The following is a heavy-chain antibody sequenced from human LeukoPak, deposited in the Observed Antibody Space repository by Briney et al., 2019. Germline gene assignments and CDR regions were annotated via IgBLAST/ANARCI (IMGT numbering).Heavy chain of an antibody. CDR3: ARDINDAFDI. J-gene: IGHJ3*02. CDR1: GFTFDDYA. Sequence: PGRSLRLSCAASGFTFDDYAMHWVRQAPGKGLEWVSAISGCGGSTYYADSVKGRFTISRDNSKNTLYLQMNSLRAGDTAVYYCARDINDAFDIWGQGTMVTVSS. CDR2: ISGCGGST. V-gene: IGHV3-23*01.